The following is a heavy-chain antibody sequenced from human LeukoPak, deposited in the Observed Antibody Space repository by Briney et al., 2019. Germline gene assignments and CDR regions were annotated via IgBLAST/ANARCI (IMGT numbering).Heavy chain of an antibody. Sequence: GASVKVSCKASGYTFTSYDINWVRQATGQGLEWMGWMNPNSGYTGYAQKFQGRVTITRNTSISTAYMELSSLRSEDTAVYYCARAHCTNGVCYSGYWGQGTLVTVSS. J-gene: IGHJ4*02. CDR2: MNPNSGYT. CDR3: ARAHCTNGVCYSGY. CDR1: GYTFTSYD. V-gene: IGHV1-8*03. D-gene: IGHD2-8*01.